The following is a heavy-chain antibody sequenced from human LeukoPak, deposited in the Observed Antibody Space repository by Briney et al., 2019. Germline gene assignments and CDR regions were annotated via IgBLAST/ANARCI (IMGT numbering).Heavy chain of an antibody. CDR3: AKDRYYDYVCGNYRNSYYYHGMDG. J-gene: IGHJ6*02. D-gene: IGHD3-16*02. CDR2: ISGSGGDI. Sequence: GASLRLSCAASGFTLNLYAMNWVRQAAGKGVEGVSGISGSGGDIHYADSVKGRFTISRHHSNNTVYLQMHSLRVEDPAVYYCAKDRYYDYVCGNYRNSYYYHGMDGWGQGTTVTVSS. CDR1: GFTLNLYA. V-gene: IGHV3-23*01.